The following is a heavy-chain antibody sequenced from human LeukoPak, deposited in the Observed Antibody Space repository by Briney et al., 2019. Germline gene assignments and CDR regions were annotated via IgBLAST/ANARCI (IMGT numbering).Heavy chain of an antibody. Sequence: SETLSLTCTVSGGSISSGSYYWSWIRQPAGKGLEWIGRIYTSGSTNYNPSLKSRVTISVDTSKNQFSLKLSSVTAADTAVYYCARLSVATIGDYWGQGTLVTVSS. D-gene: IGHD5-24*01. V-gene: IGHV4-61*02. J-gene: IGHJ4*02. CDR1: GGSISSGSYY. CDR3: ARLSVATIGDY. CDR2: IYTSGST.